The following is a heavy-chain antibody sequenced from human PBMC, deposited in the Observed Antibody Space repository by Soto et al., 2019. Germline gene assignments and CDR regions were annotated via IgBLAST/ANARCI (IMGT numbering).Heavy chain of an antibody. CDR3: ANDPNFDILTAFYGMDV. V-gene: IGHV3-30*18. CDR1: GFTFSTYG. D-gene: IGHD3-9*01. CDR2: MSYDGSNY. Sequence: QVQLVESGGGVVQPGRSLRLSCAASGFTFSTYGMHWVRQAPGKGLEWVAVMSYDGSNYYYADSVKGRFTISRDNSKNTLYLQMNSLRAEDTAVYYCANDPNFDILTAFYGMDVWGQGTTVTVSS. J-gene: IGHJ6*02.